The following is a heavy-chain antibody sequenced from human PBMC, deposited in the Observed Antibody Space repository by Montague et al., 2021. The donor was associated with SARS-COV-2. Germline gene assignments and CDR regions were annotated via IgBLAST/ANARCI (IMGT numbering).Heavy chain of an antibody. CDR2: IFNSGST. CDR3: VRVGVINCYSFFDY. V-gene: IGHV4-59*01. J-gene: IGHJ4*02. CDR1: GGSISSYY. D-gene: IGHD2-15*01. Sequence: SETLSLTCTVSGGSISSYYWSWIRQPPGKGLEWIGYIFNSGSTNYNPSLKSRVTISVDTSKNQLSLRLRSVTAADTAVYYCVRVGVINCYSFFDYWGQGTLVTVSS.